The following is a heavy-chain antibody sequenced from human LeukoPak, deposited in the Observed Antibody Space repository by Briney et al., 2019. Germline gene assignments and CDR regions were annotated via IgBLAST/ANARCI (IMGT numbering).Heavy chain of an antibody. CDR3: AKEMAAVISYYFDY. Sequence: GGSLRLSCAASGVTFSSYAMSWVRQAPGKGLEWVSAISGGGGSTYYADSVKRRFTISRDNSKNTMYLQMNSLRAEDTAEYYCAKEMAAVISYYFDYWGQGTLVTVSS. CDR2: ISGGGGST. CDR1: GVTFSSYA. D-gene: IGHD3-22*01. J-gene: IGHJ4*02. V-gene: IGHV3-23*01.